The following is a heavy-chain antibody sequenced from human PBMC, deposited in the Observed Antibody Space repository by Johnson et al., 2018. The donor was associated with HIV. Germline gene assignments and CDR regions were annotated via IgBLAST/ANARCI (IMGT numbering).Heavy chain of an antibody. CDR2: ISYDGSNK. Sequence: QEKLVESGGGLVQPGRSLKLSCAASGFTFDDYAMHWVRQAPGKGLEWVAVISYDGSNKYYADSVQGRFTISRDDSKSIAYLQMNSLKTEDTAVYYCARAYNYPIWGQGTMLTVSS. D-gene: IGHD1-1*01. V-gene: IGHV3-30*04. CDR1: GFTFDDYA. CDR3: ARAYNYPI. J-gene: IGHJ3*02.